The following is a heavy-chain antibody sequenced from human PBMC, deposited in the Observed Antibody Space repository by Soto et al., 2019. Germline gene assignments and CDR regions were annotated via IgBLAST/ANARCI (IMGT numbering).Heavy chain of an antibody. J-gene: IGHJ5*02. CDR2: IYYSGST. D-gene: IGHD6-6*01. CDR1: GGSVSSGSYY. CDR3: AARIAARENCFDP. Sequence: PSETLSLTCTVSGGSVSSGSYYWSWIRQPPGKGLEWIGYIYYSGSTNYNPSLKSRVTISVDTSKNQFSLKLSSVTAADTAVYYCAARIAARENCFDPWGQGTLVTVSS. V-gene: IGHV4-61*01.